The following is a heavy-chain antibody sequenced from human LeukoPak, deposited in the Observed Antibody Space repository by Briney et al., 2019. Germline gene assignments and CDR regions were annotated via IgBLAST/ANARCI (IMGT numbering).Heavy chain of an antibody. CDR3: AKAQGSGSYSRWFDP. CDR1: GFTFDDYA. D-gene: IGHD3-10*01. J-gene: IGHJ5*02. CDR2: ISWNSGSI. V-gene: IGHV3-9*01. Sequence: GGSLRLSCAASGFTFDDYAMHWVRQAPGKGLEWVSGISWNSGSIGYADSVKGRFTISRDNAKNSLYLQMNSLRAEDTALYYCAKAQGSGSYSRWFDPWGQGTLVTVSS.